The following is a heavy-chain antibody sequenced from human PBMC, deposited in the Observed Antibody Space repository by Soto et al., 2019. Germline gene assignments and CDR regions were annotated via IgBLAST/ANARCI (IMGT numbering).Heavy chain of an antibody. CDR1: GYSLNHYW. CDR3: ARDDGVRLRTIRGHFDY. CDR2: TYPADSNT. Sequence: PGESLKISCEAFGYSLNHYWIARVRQTPGRGLEWMCITYPADSNTRYNPSFQCQVTISVDKSTNTAYLQWSMLQASDTAMYYCARDDGVRLRTIRGHFDYWDQGTMVTVSS. V-gene: IGHV5-51*01. D-gene: IGHD2-21*02. J-gene: IGHJ4*02.